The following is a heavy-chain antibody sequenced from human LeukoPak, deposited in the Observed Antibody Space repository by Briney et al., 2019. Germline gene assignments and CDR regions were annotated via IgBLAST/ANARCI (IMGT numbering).Heavy chain of an antibody. V-gene: IGHV4-34*01. D-gene: IGHD2-2*02. J-gene: IGHJ6*03. Sequence: SETLSLTCAVYGGSLRANYLSWIRQPPGKGLEWIGEINDRGSANYSPSLKSRVSMSVDTSKNQFSLKLSSVTAADTAVYYCARGLPQVVPAAIGYYYYYYMDVWGKGTTVTVSS. CDR2: INDRGSA. CDR1: GGSLRANY. CDR3: ARGLPQVVPAAIGYYYYYYMDV.